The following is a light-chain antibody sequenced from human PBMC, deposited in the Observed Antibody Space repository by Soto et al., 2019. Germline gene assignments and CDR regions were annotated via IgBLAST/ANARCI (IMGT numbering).Light chain of an antibody. CDR2: EVE. CDR3: SSYTTSYFYV. J-gene: IGLJ1*01. V-gene: IGLV2-14*01. Sequence: QSALTQPASVSGSPGQSITISCTGSGRDIGAYNYVSWYQQHPGKAPKLIIYEVENRPSGVSNRFSASKSAFTASLTIPGLQAEDEADYYCSSYTTSYFYVFGPGTKV. CDR1: GRDIGAYNY.